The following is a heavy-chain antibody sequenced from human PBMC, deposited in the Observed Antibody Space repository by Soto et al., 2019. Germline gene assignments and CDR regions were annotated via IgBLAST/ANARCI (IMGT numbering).Heavy chain of an antibody. CDR1: GGSISSYY. CDR3: ARFNWYFDL. CDR2: IYYSGST. Sequence: QVQLQESGPGLVKPSETLSLTCTVSGGSISSYYWSWIRQPPGKGLEWIGYIYYSGSTNYNPSLKSRVTITVDTSKNQFSLKLSSVTAADSSVYYCARFNWYFDLWGRGTLVTVSS. V-gene: IGHV4-59*08. J-gene: IGHJ2*01.